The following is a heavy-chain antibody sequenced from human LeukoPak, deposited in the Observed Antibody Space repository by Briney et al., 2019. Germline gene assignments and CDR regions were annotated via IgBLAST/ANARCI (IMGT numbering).Heavy chain of an antibody. V-gene: IGHV1-2*02. J-gene: IGHJ5*02. CDR1: GYTFTGYY. CDR2: INPNSGGT. D-gene: IGHD3-10*01. CDR3: ARDPFTMVRGVIITLHWFDP. Sequence: GASVTVSCMASGYTFTGYYMHWVRQAPGQGLEWMGWINPNSGGTNYAQKFQGRVTMTRDTSISTAYMELSRLRSDDTAVYYCARDPFTMVRGVIITLHWFDPWGQGTLVTVSS.